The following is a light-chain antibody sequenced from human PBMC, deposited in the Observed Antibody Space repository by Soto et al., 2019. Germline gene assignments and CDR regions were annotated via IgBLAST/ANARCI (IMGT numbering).Light chain of an antibody. CDR1: QSVSSY. CDR2: DAS. CDR3: QQRSNWPPIP. Sequence: LSQSPCTLYLSQGKRATLSCRASQSVSSYLAWYQQKPGQAPRLLIYDASNRATGIPARFSGSGSGTDFTLTISSLEPEDFAVYYCQQRSNWPPIPFGQGTRLEI. J-gene: IGKJ5*01. V-gene: IGKV3-11*01.